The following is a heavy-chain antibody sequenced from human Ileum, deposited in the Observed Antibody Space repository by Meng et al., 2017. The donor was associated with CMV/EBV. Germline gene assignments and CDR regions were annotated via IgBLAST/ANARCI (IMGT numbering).Heavy chain of an antibody. V-gene: IGHV4-39*07. Sequence: QRRPRWAAPELGSPSHTLPLTCTFPADSSRSGLYPGGSTRQPPGKGLAYIGHLYYGGSTFYNPSLKSRVTISIDASQNHVSLKLTSLTAADTAVYYCVRGGRNTNTLYGLEPGDFQHWGQGTLVTVS. CDR1: ADSSRSGLYP. J-gene: IGHJ1*01. D-gene: IGHD2-8*01. CDR3: VRGGRNTNTLYGLEPGDFQH. CDR2: LYYGGST.